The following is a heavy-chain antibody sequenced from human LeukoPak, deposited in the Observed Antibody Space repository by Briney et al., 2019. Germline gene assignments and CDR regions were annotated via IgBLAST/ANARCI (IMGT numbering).Heavy chain of an antibody. Sequence: GSLRLSCAASGFTFSTYAMNWVRQTPEKGLEWVSYISYNSDTTHYADSVEGRCTISRDNAKNSLYLQMNSLRAEDTGVYYCTRSGDGAFDNWGPGTMVTVSS. J-gene: IGHJ3*02. CDR2: ISYNSDTT. CDR1: GFTFSTYA. D-gene: IGHD3-10*01. V-gene: IGHV3-48*01. CDR3: TRSGDGAFDN.